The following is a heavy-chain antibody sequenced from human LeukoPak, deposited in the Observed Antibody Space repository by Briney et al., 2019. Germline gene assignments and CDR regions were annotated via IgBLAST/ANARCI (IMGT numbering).Heavy chain of an antibody. CDR1: GGSFSGYY. D-gene: IGHD3-10*01. J-gene: IGHJ5*02. Sequence: SETLSLTCAVYGGSFSGYYWSWIRQPPGKGLEWIGGINHSGSTNYNPSLKSRVTISVDTSKNQFSLKLSSVTAADTAVYYCARADPRTYWYYGSGSYLSVGWFDPWGQGTLVTVSS. CDR2: INHSGST. V-gene: IGHV4-34*01. CDR3: ARADPRTYWYYGSGSYLSVGWFDP.